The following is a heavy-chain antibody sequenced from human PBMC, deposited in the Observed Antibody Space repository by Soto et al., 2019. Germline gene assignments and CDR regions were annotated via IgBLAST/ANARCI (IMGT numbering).Heavy chain of an antibody. CDR2: ISDNGGRT. V-gene: IGHV3-23*01. D-gene: IGHD5-12*01. Sequence: GGSLRLSCAASRFTFSSYAMSWVRQAPGKGLEWVSAISDNGGRTYYADPVKGRFSISRDNSKSTLYLQMNSLRAEDTAVYYCAKVGVSTGYDFGYWGQGTLVTVSP. J-gene: IGHJ4*02. CDR1: RFTFSSYA. CDR3: AKVGVSTGYDFGY.